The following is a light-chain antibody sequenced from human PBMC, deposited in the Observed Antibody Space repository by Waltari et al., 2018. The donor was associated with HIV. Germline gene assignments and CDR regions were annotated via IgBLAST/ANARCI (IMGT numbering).Light chain of an antibody. J-gene: IGLJ3*02. CDR2: YVT. Sequence: QSALTQPRPVSGSPGQSVTISCTGTSSDIGDYNYVSWYQHHPGKAPKLMIYYVTKGPAGVPDRVSGYKSGNTASLTSSGLQAEDEAAYYCCSFAGSYTLVFGGGTKLTVL. CDR1: SSDIGDYNY. CDR3: CSFAGSYTLV. V-gene: IGLV2-11*01.